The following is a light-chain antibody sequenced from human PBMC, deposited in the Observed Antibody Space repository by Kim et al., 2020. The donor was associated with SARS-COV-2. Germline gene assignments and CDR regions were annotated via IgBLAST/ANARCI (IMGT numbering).Light chain of an antibody. J-gene: IGLJ3*02. CDR3: AAWDDSLNGWV. V-gene: IGLV1-44*01. CDR1: SSNIRSNP. CDR2: SNN. Sequence: GQRVTISCSGSSSNIRSNPVNWYQQLPGTAPKLLIYSNNQRPSGVPDRFSGSKSGTSASLAISGLQSEDEADYYCAAWDDSLNGWVFGGGTKLTVL.